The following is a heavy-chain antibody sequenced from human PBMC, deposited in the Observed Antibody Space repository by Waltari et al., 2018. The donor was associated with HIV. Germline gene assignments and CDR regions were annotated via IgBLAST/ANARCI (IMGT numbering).Heavy chain of an antibody. CDR3: ATEGCWTTYGLDQ. J-gene: IGHJ4*02. D-gene: IGHD4-17*01. V-gene: IGHV3-7*01. Sequence: DVYIVESGGGLVQPGGSLRLSCAVSGLPLSDYWMSWVRQVPGKGLEWVADISQDGTEKQYADSVKGRSNILRDNVNKVVFLQLTNLTAEDTAVYYCATEGCWTTYGLDQWGQGTLV. CDR1: GLPLSDYW. CDR2: ISQDGTEK.